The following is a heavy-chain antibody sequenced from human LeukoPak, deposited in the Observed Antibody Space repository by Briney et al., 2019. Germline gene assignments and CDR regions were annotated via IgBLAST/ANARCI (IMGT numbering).Heavy chain of an antibody. CDR3: ARETNRTPVWGYYDSSGYDHDAFDI. D-gene: IGHD3-22*01. Sequence: SETLSLTCTVSGGSISSYYWSWIRQPPGKGLEWIGYIYYSGSTNYNPSLKSRVTISVDTSKNQFSLKLSSVTAADAAVYYCARETNRTPVWGYYDSSGYDHDAFDIWGQGTMVTVSS. CDR2: IYYSGST. V-gene: IGHV4-59*01. CDR1: GGSISSYY. J-gene: IGHJ3*02.